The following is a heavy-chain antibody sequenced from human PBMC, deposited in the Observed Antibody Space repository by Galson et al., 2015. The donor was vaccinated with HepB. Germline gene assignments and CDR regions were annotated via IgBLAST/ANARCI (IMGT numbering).Heavy chain of an antibody. V-gene: IGHV3-73*01. CDR1: GFIFSGSA. CDR2: IRSNANYYAT. J-gene: IGHJ4*02. D-gene: IGHD2-2*01. Sequence: SLRLSCAASGFIFSGSAIDWVRQASGKGPEWVGRIRSNANYYATFYVPSLKGRFTISRDDSKNMAYLHMRSLKTEDTAVYYCIRLGDLSGYSSRWGQGTLVTVSS. CDR3: IRLGDLSGYSSR.